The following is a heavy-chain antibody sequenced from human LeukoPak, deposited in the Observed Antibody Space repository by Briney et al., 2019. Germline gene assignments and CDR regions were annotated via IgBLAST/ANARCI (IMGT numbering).Heavy chain of an antibody. Sequence: ASVKVSCKTSGYTFSDFYIHWVRQAPGQGLDWMGWINPKTGDTNYAQSFQGRVAMTRDTSISTAYMELNNLRSEDTAVYYCAKVPLAGYSDFDFWGQGTLVTVSS. CDR2: INPKTGDT. CDR3: AKVPLAGYSDFDF. J-gene: IGHJ4*02. CDR1: GYTFSDFY. D-gene: IGHD5-18*01. V-gene: IGHV1-2*02.